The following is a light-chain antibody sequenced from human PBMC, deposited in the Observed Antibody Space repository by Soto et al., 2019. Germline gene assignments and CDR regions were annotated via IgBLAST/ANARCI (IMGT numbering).Light chain of an antibody. V-gene: IGLV2-8*01. Sequence: QSVLTQPPSASGSPGQSVTISCTGTSSDVGGYNYVSWYQQYPGRAPKLMIYEVTKRPSGVPDRFSGSKSGHTASLTVSGLLAEDEADYYCSSYAASNNFYFVFGGGTKLTVL. CDR2: EVT. CDR1: SSDVGGYNY. CDR3: SSYAASNNFYFV. J-gene: IGLJ3*02.